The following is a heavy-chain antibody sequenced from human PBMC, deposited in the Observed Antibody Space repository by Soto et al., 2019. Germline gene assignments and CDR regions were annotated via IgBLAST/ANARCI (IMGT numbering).Heavy chain of an antibody. J-gene: IGHJ4*02. V-gene: IGHV2-26*01. CDR1: GFSLSNARMG. D-gene: IGHD6-13*01. CDR3: ARTYSSSWSYFDY. Sequence: QVTLKESGPALVKPTETLTLTCTVSGFSLSNARMGVSWIRQPPGKALEWLAHIFSNDEKSYSTSLKSRLTXSXDXXKGQVVLTMTNMDPVDTATYYCARTYSSSWSYFDYWGQGALVTVSS. CDR2: IFSNDEK.